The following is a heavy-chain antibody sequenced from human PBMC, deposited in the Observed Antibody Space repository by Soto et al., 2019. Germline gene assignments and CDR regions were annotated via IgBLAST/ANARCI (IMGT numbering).Heavy chain of an antibody. CDR1: GYSFTTYA. Sequence: ASVKVSCKASGYSFTTYAVFWVRQAPGERLEWMGWINAGNGNTKYSQKFQGRVTMTRDTSTSTVYMELSSLRSEDTAVYYCARANDDIVGALVYWGQGTLVTVSS. J-gene: IGHJ4*02. CDR2: INAGNGNT. CDR3: ARANDDIVGALVY. V-gene: IGHV1-3*01. D-gene: IGHD1-26*01.